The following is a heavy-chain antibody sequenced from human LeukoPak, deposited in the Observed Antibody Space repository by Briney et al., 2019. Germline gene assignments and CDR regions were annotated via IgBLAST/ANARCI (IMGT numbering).Heavy chain of an antibody. J-gene: IGHJ4*02. CDR1: GFTFSTYW. V-gene: IGHV3-7*01. CDR3: ARDSAGNDY. D-gene: IGHD6-13*01. CDR2: IKQDGSEK. Sequence: GGSLRLSCAASGFTFSTYWMIGVRQAPGRGLEWVANIKQDGSEKYYVDSVKGRFTISGDNAKNSLYLQMNSLRAEDTAMYYCARDSAGNDYWGQGTLVTVSS.